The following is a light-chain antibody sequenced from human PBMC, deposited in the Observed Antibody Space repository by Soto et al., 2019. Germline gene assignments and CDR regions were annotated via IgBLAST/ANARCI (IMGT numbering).Light chain of an antibody. CDR3: QQYKDWHSLT. CDR2: SAS. J-gene: IGKJ4*01. Sequence: EIVMTQSPATLSVSPGERATLSCRASQAINSNVAWYQQKPGQAPRLVIYSASTRATGIPARFSGSGSGTEFTLTISSLQSGDFAVYYCQQYKDWHSLTFGGGTKVDIK. CDR1: QAINSN. V-gene: IGKV3-15*01.